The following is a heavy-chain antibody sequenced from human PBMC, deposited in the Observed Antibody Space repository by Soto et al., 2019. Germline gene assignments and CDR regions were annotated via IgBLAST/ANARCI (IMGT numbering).Heavy chain of an antibody. D-gene: IGHD3-16*01. CDR2: INGEGTIT. V-gene: IGHV3-74*01. J-gene: IGHJ4*02. Sequence: EVQLVESGGGLVQPGGSLRLSCAASGYTFSYFWMHWVRQVPGKGLMWVSRINGEGTITNYADSVKGRFTISRDNAKNTRSLQMNRLRVENTAVYYCTKDTFGAEDYWGQGNLVAVSS. CDR1: GYTFSYFW. CDR3: TKDTFGAEDY.